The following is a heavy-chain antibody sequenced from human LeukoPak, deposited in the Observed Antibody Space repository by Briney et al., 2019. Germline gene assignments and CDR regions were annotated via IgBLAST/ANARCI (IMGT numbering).Heavy chain of an antibody. CDR2: ISAYNGNT. D-gene: IGHD3-10*01. V-gene: IGHV1-18*01. J-gene: IGHJ4*02. CDR1: GYTFTSYG. Sequence: ASVKVSCKASGYTFTSYGISWVRQAPGQGLEWMGWISAYNGNTNYAQELQGRVTMTTDTSTSTAYMELRSLRSDDTAVYYCARDVTMVRGVIITHRKSFFDYWGQGTLVTVSS. CDR3: ARDVTMVRGVIITHRKSFFDY.